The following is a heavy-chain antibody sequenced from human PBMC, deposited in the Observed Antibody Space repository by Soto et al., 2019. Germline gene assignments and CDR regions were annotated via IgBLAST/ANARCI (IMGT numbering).Heavy chain of an antibody. CDR2: ILNDGSNR. CDR1: GFTFSNYG. D-gene: IGHD3-10*01. V-gene: IGHV3-33*01. CDR3: ARDDEYSGNGMDV. J-gene: IGHJ6*02. Sequence: QVQLVESGGGVVQPGRSLRLSCAASGFTFSNYGMHWVRQAPGKGLEWVAVILNDGSNRYHADSVKDRFTISRDNSKKMRYLQMNSLRAEDTAVYYCARDDEYSGNGMDVWGQGTTVTVS.